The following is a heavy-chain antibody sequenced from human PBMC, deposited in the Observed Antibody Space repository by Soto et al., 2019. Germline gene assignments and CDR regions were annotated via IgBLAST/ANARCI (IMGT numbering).Heavy chain of an antibody. CDR2: IYYSGST. Sequence: SETLSLTCTVSGGSISSSSYYWGWIRQPPGKGLEWIGSIYYSGSTYYNPSLKSRVTISVDTSKNQFSLKLSSVTAADTAVYYCARLYFCSSTSCYYYFDYWGQGTLVTVSS. CDR3: ARLYFCSSTSCYYYFDY. J-gene: IGHJ4*02. V-gene: IGHV4-39*01. CDR1: GGSISSSSYY. D-gene: IGHD2-2*01.